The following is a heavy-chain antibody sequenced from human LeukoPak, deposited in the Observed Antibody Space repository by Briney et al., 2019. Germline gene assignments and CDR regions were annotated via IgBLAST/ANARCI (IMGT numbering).Heavy chain of an antibody. CDR1: GYSFTRYW. V-gene: IGHV5-51*01. J-gene: IGHJ4*02. CDR3: ARHRGDCSSTSCYTGADY. CDR2: IYPGDSDT. Sequence: GESLKISCKGSGYSFTRYWIGWVRPMPGKGLEWMGIIYPGDSDTRYSPSFQGQVTISADKSISTACLQWSSLKASDTAMYYCARHRGDCSSTSCYTGADYWGQGTLVTVSS. D-gene: IGHD2-2*02.